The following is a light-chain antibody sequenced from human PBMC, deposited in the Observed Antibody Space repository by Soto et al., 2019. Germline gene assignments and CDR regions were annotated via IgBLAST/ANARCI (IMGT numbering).Light chain of an antibody. V-gene: IGKV3-20*01. J-gene: IGKJ1*01. CDR1: QSVDRNH. CDR2: GTS. Sequence: EIVFTQSPGTLSLSPGERATLSLSASQSVDRNHVAWYQQKPGQAPRLLVYGTSNRATGIPDRFSGSGSETDFTLTISRLEPEDFAVYYCQQYGSSPRTFGQGTKVDIK. CDR3: QQYGSSPRT.